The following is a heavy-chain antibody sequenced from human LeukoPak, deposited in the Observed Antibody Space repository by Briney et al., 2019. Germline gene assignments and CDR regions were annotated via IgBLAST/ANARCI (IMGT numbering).Heavy chain of an antibody. CDR3: ARDGAEDYGIDY. J-gene: IGHJ4*02. CDR1: GFTFSSYW. D-gene: IGHD4/OR15-4a*01. CDR2: IKEDGSEK. V-gene: IGHV3-7*01. Sequence: GGSLRLSCVASGFTFSSYWMSWVRQAPGKGLEWVGNIKEDGSEKFYADSVKGRFTISRDNAKNSLYLQMNSLTVEDTGVYYCARDGAEDYGIDYWGRGTLVTVSS.